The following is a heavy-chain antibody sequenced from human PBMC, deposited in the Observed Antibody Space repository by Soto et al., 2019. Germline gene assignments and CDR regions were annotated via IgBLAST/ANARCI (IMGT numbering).Heavy chain of an antibody. CDR1: GGSISSGGYY. CDR3: ARVARELYYYYMDV. CDR2: IYYSGST. V-gene: IGHV4-31*02. J-gene: IGHJ6*03. Sequence: PSETLSLTCTVSGGSISSGGYYWSWIRQHPGKGLEWIGYIYYSGSTYYNPSLKSRVTISVDTSKNQFSLKLSSVTAADTAVYYCARVARELYYYYMDVWGKGTTVTVSS. D-gene: IGHD3-10*01.